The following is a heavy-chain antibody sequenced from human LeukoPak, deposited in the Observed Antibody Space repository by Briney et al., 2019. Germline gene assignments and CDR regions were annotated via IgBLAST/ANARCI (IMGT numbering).Heavy chain of an antibody. V-gene: IGHV4-34*01. J-gene: IGHJ5*02. CDR3: ARGRRNYDFWSGYSNWFDP. CDR1: GGSFSGYY. D-gene: IGHD3-3*01. Sequence: SETLSLTCAVYGGSFSGYYWSWIRQPPGKGLEWIGEINHSGSTNYNPSLKSRVTISVDTSKNQFSLKLSSATAADTAVYYCARGRRNYDFWSGYSNWFDPWGQGTLVTVSS. CDR2: INHSGST.